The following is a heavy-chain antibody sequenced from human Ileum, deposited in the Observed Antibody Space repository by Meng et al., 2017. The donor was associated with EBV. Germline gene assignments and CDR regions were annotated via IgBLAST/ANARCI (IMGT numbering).Heavy chain of an antibody. CDR3: ARIPYGDIYSAYFDY. CDR1: GGSVNGHPW. J-gene: IGHJ4*02. Sequence: VPEQGPGPGMVKPSGTVSLTWPVSGGSVNGHPWWSWVRQPPGEGLEWIGQIYHSGATNYNPSLKSRVTISVDTSENQFSLELNSVTAADTAVYYCARIPYGDIYSAYFDYWSPGTLVTVSS. V-gene: IGHV4-4*02. D-gene: IGHD2-21*02. CDR2: IYHSGAT.